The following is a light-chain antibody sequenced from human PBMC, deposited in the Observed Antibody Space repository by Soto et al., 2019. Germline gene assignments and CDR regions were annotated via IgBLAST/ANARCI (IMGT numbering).Light chain of an antibody. CDR1: QSVSSY. V-gene: IGKV3-11*01. Sequence: EIVLTQSPATLSLSPGERATLSCRASQSVSSYLAWYQQKPGQAPRLLIYDASNRATGIPARFSGSGSGTDFTRTSSSLEPEDFAVYYCQQRSNWITFGGGTKVEIK. CDR3: QQRSNWIT. J-gene: IGKJ4*01. CDR2: DAS.